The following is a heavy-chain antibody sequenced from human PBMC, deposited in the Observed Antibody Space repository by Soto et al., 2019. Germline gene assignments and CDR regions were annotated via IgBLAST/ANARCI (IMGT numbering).Heavy chain of an antibody. V-gene: IGHV3-33*01. J-gene: IGHJ5*02. Sequence: PGGSLRLSCAASGFTFSNFNMHWVRQAPGKGLEWVAVIWYDGSNKYYADSVKGRFTISRDNAKNTLSLQMNSLRAEDTAVYYCARDFPFERNWFDPWGQGTLVTVSS. D-gene: IGHD1-1*01. CDR3: ARDFPFERNWFDP. CDR1: GFTFSNFN. CDR2: IWYDGSNK.